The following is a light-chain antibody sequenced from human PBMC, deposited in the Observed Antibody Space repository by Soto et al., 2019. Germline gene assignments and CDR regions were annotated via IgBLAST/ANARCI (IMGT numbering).Light chain of an antibody. V-gene: IGLV2-8*01. Sequence: QSVLTQPPSASGSPGQSVTSSCTGTSSDVGGYDYVSWYKQHPGKAPKLMIYEVSKRPSGVPDRFSGSKSGNTAALTVSGLQAEDEADYYCSSYVGTNSYVFGTGTKVTVL. CDR1: SSDVGGYDY. CDR3: SSYVGTNSYV. J-gene: IGLJ1*01. CDR2: EVS.